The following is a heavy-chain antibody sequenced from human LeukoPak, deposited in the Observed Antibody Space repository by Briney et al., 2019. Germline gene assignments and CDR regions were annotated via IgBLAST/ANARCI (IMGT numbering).Heavy chain of an antibody. J-gene: IGHJ4*02. Sequence: GESLKISCKGSGYSFTSYWIGWVRQMPGKGLEWMGIIYPGDSDTRYSPSFQGQVTISADKSISTAYPQWSSLKASDTATYYCARHGYCTSTSCPVDYWGQGTLVTVSS. CDR3: ARHGYCTSTSCPVDY. D-gene: IGHD2-2*03. CDR2: IYPGDSDT. CDR1: GYSFTSYW. V-gene: IGHV5-51*01.